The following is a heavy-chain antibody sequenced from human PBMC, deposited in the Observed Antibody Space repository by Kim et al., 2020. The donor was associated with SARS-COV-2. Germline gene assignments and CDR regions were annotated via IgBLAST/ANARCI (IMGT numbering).Heavy chain of an antibody. J-gene: IGHJ4*02. CDR3: ARGSTTPSTPPYPIVVVPAAKPHVDY. V-gene: IGHV4-4*02. CDR1: GGSISSSNW. CDR2: IYHSGST. Sequence: SETLSLTCAVSGGSISSSNWWSWVRQPPGKGLEWIGEIYHSGSTNYNPSLKSRVTISVDKSKNQFSLKLSSVTAADTAVYYCARGSTTPSTPPYPIVVVPAAKPHVDYWGQGTLGTVSS. D-gene: IGHD2-2*01.